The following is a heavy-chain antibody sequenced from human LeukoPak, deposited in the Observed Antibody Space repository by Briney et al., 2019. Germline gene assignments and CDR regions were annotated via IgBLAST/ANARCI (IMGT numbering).Heavy chain of an antibody. D-gene: IGHD3-3*01. J-gene: IGHJ4*02. CDR3: ASQVTIFGGGKYFDY. CDR2: INWNGGST. V-gene: IGHV3-20*04. Sequence: GGSLRLSCAASGFTFDDYEMSWVRQAPGKGLEWVSGINWNGGSTGYADSVKGRFTISRDNAKNSLYLHMNSLRAEDTAVYYCASQVTIFGGGKYFDYWGQGTLVTVSS. CDR1: GFTFDDYE.